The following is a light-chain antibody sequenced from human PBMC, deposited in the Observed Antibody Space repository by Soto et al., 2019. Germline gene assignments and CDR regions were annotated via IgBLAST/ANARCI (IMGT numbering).Light chain of an antibody. J-gene: IGKJ2*01. CDR1: QDISKY. V-gene: IGKV1-33*01. CDR2: DTS. CDR3: QQYDNLPRNT. Sequence: DIQMTQSPSSLSASVGDRVTITCQASQDISKYLNWYQQKPGKAPKLLIYDTSNLETGVPSRFSGSGSWTHFTFTISSLQPEDTAIYYCQQYDNLPRNTFGQGTQLEIK.